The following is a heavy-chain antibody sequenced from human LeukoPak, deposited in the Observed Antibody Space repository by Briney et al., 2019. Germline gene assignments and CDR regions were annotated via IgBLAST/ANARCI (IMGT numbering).Heavy chain of an antibody. CDR2: IYYSGST. D-gene: IGHD3-3*01. J-gene: IGHJ4*02. CDR1: GGSISSYY. Sequence: SQTLSLTCTVSGGSISSYYWSWIRQPPGKGLEWIGYIYYSGSTNYNPSLKSRVTISVDTSKNQFSLKLSSVTAADTAVYYCARPGVDYDFWSGYFDYWGQGTLVTVSS. CDR3: ARPGVDYDFWSGYFDY. V-gene: IGHV4-59*08.